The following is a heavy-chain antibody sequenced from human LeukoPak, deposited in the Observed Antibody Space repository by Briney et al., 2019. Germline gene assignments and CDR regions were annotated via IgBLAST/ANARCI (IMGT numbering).Heavy chain of an antibody. Sequence: GGSLRLSRAASGFTFGSYGMHWVRQAPGKGLEWVAVIWYDGSNKYYADSVKGRFTISRDNSKNTLYLQMNSLRAEDTAVYYCARDLDSGSYSGYYYYGMDVWGQGTTVTVSS. D-gene: IGHD1-26*01. CDR2: IWYDGSNK. V-gene: IGHV3-33*01. CDR3: ARDLDSGSYSGYYYYGMDV. J-gene: IGHJ6*02. CDR1: GFTFGSYG.